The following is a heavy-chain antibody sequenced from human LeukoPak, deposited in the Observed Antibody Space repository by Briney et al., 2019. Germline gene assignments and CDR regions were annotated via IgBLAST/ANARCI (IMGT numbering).Heavy chain of an antibody. J-gene: IGHJ6*02. V-gene: IGHV3-11*01. CDR3: ARSIGYYYTMDV. D-gene: IGHD3-22*01. CDR2: ISGSGSDL. CDR1: GFSFGDYY. Sequence: GGSLRLSCVACGFSFGDYYMSWIRQAPGRGLEWISYISGSGSDLYYADSVKGRFTISRDNANNSLYLQMNSLRAEDTAVYYCARSIGYYYTMDVWGQGTTVTVSS.